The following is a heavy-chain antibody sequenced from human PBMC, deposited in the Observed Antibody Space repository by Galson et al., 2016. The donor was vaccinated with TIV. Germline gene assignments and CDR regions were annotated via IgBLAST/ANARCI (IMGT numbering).Heavy chain of an antibody. Sequence: SLRLSCAGSGFTFSVYWMSWVRQAPGKGLEWVANMKEDGREKYYVDSVKGRFSISRVNAEKSVYLQMDSLRVEDTAVYYCATGGKWLDLNYWGQGTLVTGSS. CDR3: ATGGKWLDLNY. CDR2: MKEDGREK. J-gene: IGHJ4*02. V-gene: IGHV3-7*01. D-gene: IGHD5-12*01. CDR1: GFTFSVYW.